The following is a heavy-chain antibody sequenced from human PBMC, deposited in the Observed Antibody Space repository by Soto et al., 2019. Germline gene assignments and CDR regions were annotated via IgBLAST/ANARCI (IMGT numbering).Heavy chain of an antibody. CDR3: AKGGRYCTNGVCSLNDY. V-gene: IGHV4-59*01. CDR2: VYYSGSV. J-gene: IGHJ4*02. Sequence: SETLSLTCNVSGVSLTGYHWNWIRQPPGKTLEWIGFVYYSGSVSYNPSLKGRASISVDRSKNQFSLRLTSVTAADTAVYYCAKGGRYCTNGVCSLNDYWGQGTLVTVSS. CDR1: GVSLTGYH. D-gene: IGHD2-8*01.